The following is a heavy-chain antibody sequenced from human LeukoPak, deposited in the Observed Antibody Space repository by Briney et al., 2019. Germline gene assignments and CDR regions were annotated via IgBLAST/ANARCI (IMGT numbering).Heavy chain of an antibody. CDR1: GSSISSYY. V-gene: IGHV4-59*08. CDR2: IYYSGST. Sequence: SSETLSLTCTVSGSSISSYYWNWIRQPPGKGLEWIGYIYYSGSTNDNPSLKSRVTISVDTSKNQFSLKLSSVTAADTAVYYCAGPKNMYGDGGWFDPWGQGTLVTVSS. J-gene: IGHJ5*02. CDR3: AGPKNMYGDGGWFDP. D-gene: IGHD2-21*02.